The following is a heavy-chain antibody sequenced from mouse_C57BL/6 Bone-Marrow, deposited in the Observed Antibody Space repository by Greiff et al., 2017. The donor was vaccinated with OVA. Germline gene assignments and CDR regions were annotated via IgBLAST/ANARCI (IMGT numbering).Heavy chain of an antibody. CDR1: GFSLTSYG. CDR3: ARNASYDYDGYAMDY. J-gene: IGHJ4*01. Sequence: VQVVESGPGLVQPSQSLSITCTVSGFSLTSYGVHWVRQSPGKGLEWLGVIWSGGSTDYNAAFISRLSISKDNSKSQVFFKMNSLQADDTAIYYCARNASYDYDGYAMDYWGQGTSVTVSS. CDR2: IWSGGST. D-gene: IGHD2-4*01. V-gene: IGHV2-2*01.